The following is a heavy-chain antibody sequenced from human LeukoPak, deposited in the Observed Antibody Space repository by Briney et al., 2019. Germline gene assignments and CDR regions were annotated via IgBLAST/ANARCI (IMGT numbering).Heavy chain of an antibody. Sequence: ASVKVSCKASGYTFTNYYIHWVRQAPGQGLDWMGTINPSVGTTRSAQGSVTLTRDTSTNTVYMELSTLRSEDTAVYYCATFGSSRGSYHQIPSNYFDYWGQGTLVTVSS. J-gene: IGHJ4*01. CDR2: INPSVGTT. D-gene: IGHD1-26*01. V-gene: IGHV1-46*03. CDR1: GYTFTNYY. CDR3: ATFGSSRGSYHQIPSNYFDY.